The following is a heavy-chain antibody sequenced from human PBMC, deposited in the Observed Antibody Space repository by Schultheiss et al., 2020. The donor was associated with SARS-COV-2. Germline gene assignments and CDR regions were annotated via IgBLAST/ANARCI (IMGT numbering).Heavy chain of an antibody. J-gene: IGHJ4*02. Sequence: GGSLRLSCAASGFTFSSYSMNWVRQAPGKGLEWVSSINDGGGTTDYANSVKGRFTISRDNAKNTLYLQMNSLRAEDTAVYYCARCNWNDRGIFDYWGQGTLVTVSS. D-gene: IGHD1-1*01. V-gene: IGHV3-48*04. CDR3: ARCNWNDRGIFDY. CDR2: INDGGGTT. CDR1: GFTFSSYS.